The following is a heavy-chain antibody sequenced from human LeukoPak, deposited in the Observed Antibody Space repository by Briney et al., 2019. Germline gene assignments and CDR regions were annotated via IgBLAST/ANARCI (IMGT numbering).Heavy chain of an antibody. D-gene: IGHD5-24*01. CDR1: GGSFSGYY. Sequence: ASETLSLTCAVYGGSFSGYYWSWIRQPPGKGLEWIGEINHSGSTNYNPSLKSRVTISVDTSKNQFSLKLSSVTAADTAVYYCARERRWLQLNAFDIWGQGTTVTVSS. CDR3: ARERRWLQLNAFDI. CDR2: INHSGST. J-gene: IGHJ3*02. V-gene: IGHV4-34*01.